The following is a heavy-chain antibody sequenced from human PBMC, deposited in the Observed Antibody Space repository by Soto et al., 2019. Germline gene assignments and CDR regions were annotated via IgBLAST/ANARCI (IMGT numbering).Heavy chain of an antibody. D-gene: IGHD6-19*01. J-gene: IGHJ4*02. CDR2: IYYSGST. CDR3: ARQDSSGWFYFDY. Sequence: SETLSRTCTVSGGSISSYFWNWIRQPPGKGLEWIGYIYYSGSTNSNPSLKSRVTISVDTSKNQFSLKLSSVTAADTAVYYCARQDSSGWFYFDYWGQGTLVTVSS. V-gene: IGHV4-59*08. CDR1: GGSISSYF.